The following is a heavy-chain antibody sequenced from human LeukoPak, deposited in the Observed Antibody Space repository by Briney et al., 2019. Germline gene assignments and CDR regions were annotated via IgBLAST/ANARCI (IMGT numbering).Heavy chain of an antibody. CDR2: IKEDGSVK. D-gene: IGHD1-26*01. V-gene: IGHV3-7*05. CDR3: ARGSGWLDP. J-gene: IGHJ5*02. Sequence: GGSLRLSCAASGFTFSNYWMSWVRQTPEKGLEWVANIKEDGSVKHYVDSVKGRFTISRDNAKNSLYLHMNSLRVEDRAVYYCARGSGWLDPWGQGTLVTVFS. CDR1: GFTFSNYW.